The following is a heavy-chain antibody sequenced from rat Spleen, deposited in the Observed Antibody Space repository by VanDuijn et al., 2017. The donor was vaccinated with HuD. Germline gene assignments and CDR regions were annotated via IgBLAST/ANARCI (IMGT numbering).Heavy chain of an antibody. D-gene: IGHD1-1*01. CDR2: ISNSGST. J-gene: IGHJ3*01. V-gene: IGHV3-1*01. CDR3: ARSEGVHYYLPFAD. Sequence: EVQLQESGPGLVKPSQSLSLPFSVTGYSITSHYWGWVRKFPGKKMEWIGHISNSGSTSYNPSLKSRISITRDTSKNQFFLQVNSVTTEDTATYYCARSEGVHYYLPFADWGQGTLVTISS. CDR1: GYSITSHY.